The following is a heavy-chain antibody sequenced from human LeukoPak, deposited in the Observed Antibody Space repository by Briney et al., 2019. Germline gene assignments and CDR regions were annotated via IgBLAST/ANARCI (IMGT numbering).Heavy chain of an antibody. CDR2: IQYDGNRK. D-gene: IGHD5-12*01. CDR3: AKPSGSLHFEY. J-gene: IGHJ4*02. Sequence: GGSLRLSCAASGFTFSIYGMHWVRQAPGKGLEWVAFIQYDGNRKYYGDSVRGRFTISRDNSKNTVYLLMDSLRAEDTAVYYCAKPSGSLHFEYWGQGTLVTASS. CDR1: GFTFSIYG. V-gene: IGHV3-30*02.